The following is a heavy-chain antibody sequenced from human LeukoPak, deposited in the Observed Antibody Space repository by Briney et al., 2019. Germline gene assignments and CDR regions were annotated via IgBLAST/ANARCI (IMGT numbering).Heavy chain of an antibody. D-gene: IGHD1-1*01. V-gene: IGHV1-69*05. J-gene: IGHJ3*02. CDR1: GGTFSSYA. CDR2: IIPIFGTA. Sequence: ASVKVSCKASGGTFSSYAISWVRQAPGQGLEWMGGIIPIFGTANYAQKLQGRVTLTTDTSTSTSYMELRSLRSDDTAVYYCVRDGGDLTTHDAIDIWGQGTMVTVSS. CDR3: VRDGGDLTTHDAIDI.